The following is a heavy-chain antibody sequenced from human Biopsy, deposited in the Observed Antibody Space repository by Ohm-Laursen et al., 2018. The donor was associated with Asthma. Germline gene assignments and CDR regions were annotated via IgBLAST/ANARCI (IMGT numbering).Heavy chain of an antibody. D-gene: IGHD3-3*01. CDR3: ARRITIFGVVQKDHGMDA. Sequence: TLSLTCTFSGGSMTPTSHYWDWIRQAPGKGLEWIRYISYGGKTSYNPSLKNRVTISRDTSKNQFSLGLTFVTAADTAVYFCARRITIFGVVQKDHGMDAWGQGTTVIVSS. V-gene: IGHV4-39*01. CDR2: ISYGGKT. CDR1: GGSMTPTSHY. J-gene: IGHJ6*02.